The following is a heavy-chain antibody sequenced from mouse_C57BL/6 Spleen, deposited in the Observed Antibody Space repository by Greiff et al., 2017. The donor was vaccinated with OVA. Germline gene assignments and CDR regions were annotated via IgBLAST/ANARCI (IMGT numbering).Heavy chain of an antibody. V-gene: IGHV5-16*01. CDR3: AREGHYYGSSSSFFDY. CDR1: GFTFSDYY. Sequence: EVKVVESEGGLVQPGSSMKLSCTASGFTFSDYYMAWVRQVPEKGLEWVANINYDGSSTYYLDSLKSRFIISRDNAKNILYLQMSSLKSEDTATYYCAREGHYYGSSSSFFDYWGQGTTLTVSS. J-gene: IGHJ2*01. CDR2: INYDGSST. D-gene: IGHD1-1*01.